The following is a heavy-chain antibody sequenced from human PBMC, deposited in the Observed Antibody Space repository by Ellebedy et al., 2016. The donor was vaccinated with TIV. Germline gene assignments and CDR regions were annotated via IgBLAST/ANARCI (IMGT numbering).Heavy chain of an antibody. J-gene: IGHJ4*02. CDR1: GLTVSTND. CDR3: VRDYSAGDNYFDY. CDR2: IRYDESRE. Sequence: GESLKISCAVSGLTVSTNDMSWVRQAPGKGLEWVAFIRYDESREYYADSVKGRFTISRDNAKNSLYLQMNSLRAEGTAVYYCVRDYSAGDNYFDYWGQGTLVTVSS. D-gene: IGHD2-15*01. V-gene: IGHV3-30*02.